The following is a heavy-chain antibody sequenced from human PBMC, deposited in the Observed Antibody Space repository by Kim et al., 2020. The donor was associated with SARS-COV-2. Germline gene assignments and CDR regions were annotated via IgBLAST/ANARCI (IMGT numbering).Heavy chain of an antibody. J-gene: IGHJ3*02. D-gene: IGHD3-3*01. Sequence: NYAQKFQGRVTMTRDTSISTAYMELSRLRSDDTAVYYCAREGYDFDAFDIWGQGTMVTVSS. V-gene: IGHV1-2*02. CDR3: AREGYDFDAFDI.